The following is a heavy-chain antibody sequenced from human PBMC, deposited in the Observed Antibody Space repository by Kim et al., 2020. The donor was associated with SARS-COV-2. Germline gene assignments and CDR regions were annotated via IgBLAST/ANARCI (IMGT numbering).Heavy chain of an antibody. CDR1: GYSFTSYW. V-gene: IGHV5-10-1*01. CDR3: ARNAYCSGGSCYSDFDY. CDR2: IDPSDSYT. Sequence: GESLKISCKGSGYSFTSYWISWVRQMPGKGLEWMGRIDPSDSYTNYSPSFQGHVTISADKSISTAYLQWSSLKASDTAMYYCARNAYCSGGSCYSDFDYWGQGTLVTVSS. J-gene: IGHJ4*02. D-gene: IGHD2-15*01.